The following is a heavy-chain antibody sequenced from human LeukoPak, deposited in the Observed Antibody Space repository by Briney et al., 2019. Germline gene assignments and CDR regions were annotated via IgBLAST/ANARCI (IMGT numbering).Heavy chain of an antibody. J-gene: IGHJ4*02. D-gene: IGHD5-12*01. CDR1: GFTSSSYW. CDR2: IKPDGSSM. V-gene: IGHV3-74*01. CDR3: ATLYGGSTDY. Sequence: AGGSLRLSCAASGFTSSSYWMNWVRQAPGKGLVWVSRIKPDGSSMSYADSVQGRFTISRDNAKNTLYLQMNSLRAEDTAVYYCATLYGGSTDYWGQGTLVTVSS.